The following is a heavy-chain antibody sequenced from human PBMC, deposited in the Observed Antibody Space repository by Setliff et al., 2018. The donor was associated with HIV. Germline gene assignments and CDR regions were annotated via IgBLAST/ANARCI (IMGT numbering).Heavy chain of an antibody. V-gene: IGHV1-69*10. CDR1: GVTFSTYS. CDR2: IIPFLNLT. Sequence: SVKVSCKASGVTFSTYSITWVRQAPGQGLQWVGGIIPFLNLTHYAQQFRGRLTITADKSTTTAYMSLSSLRFDDTAVYYCAACSASAYYYYYMDVWDKGTTVTVSS. D-gene: IGHD2-15*01. CDR3: AACSASAYYYYYMDV. J-gene: IGHJ6*03.